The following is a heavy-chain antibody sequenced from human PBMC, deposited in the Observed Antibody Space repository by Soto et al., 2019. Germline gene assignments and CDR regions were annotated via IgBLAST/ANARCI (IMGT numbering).Heavy chain of an antibody. Sequence: QVQLVQSGAEVKKPGASVKVSCKASGYTFTSYAMHWVRQAPGQRLEWMGWINAGNGNTKYSQKFQGRVTITRDTSASTAYMELSSLRSEDTAVYYCAREGVIPLSPIRDYFDYWGQGTLVTVSS. D-gene: IGHD3-16*02. V-gene: IGHV1-3*01. J-gene: IGHJ4*02. CDR2: INAGNGNT. CDR1: GYTFTSYA. CDR3: AREGVIPLSPIRDYFDY.